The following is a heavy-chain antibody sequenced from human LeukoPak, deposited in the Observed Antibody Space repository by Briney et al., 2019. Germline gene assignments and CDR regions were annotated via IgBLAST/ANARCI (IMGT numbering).Heavy chain of an antibody. CDR3: ARKGFSSSSAHFQHYMDV. CDR2: IITEESVT. V-gene: IGHV3-74*01. Sequence: GGSVRLSCAASGFTLINYWMHWVRPAPGEGLVWVSRIITEESVTSYADSVKGRFTPSRDHAKNTLYLEMDTLRPEDRAVYYCARKGFSSSSAHFQHYMDVWGKRTAVTVSS. CDR1: GFTLINYW. D-gene: IGHD6-6*01. J-gene: IGHJ6*03.